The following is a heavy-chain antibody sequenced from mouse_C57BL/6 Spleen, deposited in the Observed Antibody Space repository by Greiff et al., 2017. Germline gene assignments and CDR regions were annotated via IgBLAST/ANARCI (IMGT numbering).Heavy chain of an antibody. CDR2: ISSGSSTI. CDR3: ARSGPYYSAMDY. Sequence: EVKLVESGGGLVKPGGSLKLSCAASGFTFSDYGMHWVRQAPEKGLEWVAYISSGSSTIYYADTVKGRFTISRDNAKNTLFLQMTSLRSEDTAMYYCARSGPYYSAMDYWGQGTSVTVSA. V-gene: IGHV5-17*01. D-gene: IGHD1-3*01. J-gene: IGHJ4*01. CDR1: GFTFSDYG.